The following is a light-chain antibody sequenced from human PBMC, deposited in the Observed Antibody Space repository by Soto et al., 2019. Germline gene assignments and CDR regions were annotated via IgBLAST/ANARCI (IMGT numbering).Light chain of an antibody. J-gene: IGKJ2*01. Sequence: EIVMTQSPATLSVSPGERATLSCRASQSVNNNLAWYQQKPGQAPSLLIYGASTRATGIPARFSGSGSGTEFTLTISSLQSEDFAVYYCQQYINWPYTFGQGTKLEIK. CDR3: QQYINWPYT. CDR2: GAS. CDR1: QSVNNN. V-gene: IGKV3-15*01.